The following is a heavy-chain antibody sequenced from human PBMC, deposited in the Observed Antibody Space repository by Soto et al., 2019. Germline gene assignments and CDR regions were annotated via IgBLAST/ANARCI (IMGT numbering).Heavy chain of an antibody. Sequence: PGGSLRLSCAASGFTFSSYGMHWVRQAPGKGLEWVAVISYDGSNKYYADSVKGRFTISRDNSKNTLYLQMNSLRAEDTAVYYCARFVGTDSSGSFDYWGQGTLVTVSS. D-gene: IGHD3-22*01. CDR2: ISYDGSNK. CDR1: GFTFSSYG. J-gene: IGHJ4*02. V-gene: IGHV3-30*03. CDR3: ARFVGTDSSGSFDY.